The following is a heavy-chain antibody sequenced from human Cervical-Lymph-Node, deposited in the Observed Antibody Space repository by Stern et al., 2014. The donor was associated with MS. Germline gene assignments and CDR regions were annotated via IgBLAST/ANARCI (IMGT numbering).Heavy chain of an antibody. Sequence: AQLVDSGAEVKKPGSSVKVSCKASGGTISNYIIGWVRQAPGQGLVWMGGIIPMFGIANYAEKFQDRVTITADESTSTAYMDLSSLRSEDTAVYYCARATSDYIWGTYRFLDSWGQGTLVIVSS. D-gene: IGHD3-16*02. CDR3: ARATSDYIWGTYRFLDS. CDR1: GGTISNYI. CDR2: IIPMFGIA. J-gene: IGHJ4*02. V-gene: IGHV1-69*01.